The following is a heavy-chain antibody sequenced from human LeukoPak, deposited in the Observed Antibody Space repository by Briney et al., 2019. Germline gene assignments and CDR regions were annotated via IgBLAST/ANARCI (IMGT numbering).Heavy chain of an antibody. CDR1: GFTFSSYS. CDR2: ISGSVSNI. CDR3: ARGMDWFDP. Sequence: KPGGSLRLSCAASGFTFSSYSMNWVRQAPGKGLEWVSSISGSVSNIYYADSLKGRFTISRDNAKSSLYLQMSSLRAEDTAVYYCARGMDWFDPWGRGTLVTVSS. J-gene: IGHJ5*02. V-gene: IGHV3-21*01. D-gene: IGHD2-8*01.